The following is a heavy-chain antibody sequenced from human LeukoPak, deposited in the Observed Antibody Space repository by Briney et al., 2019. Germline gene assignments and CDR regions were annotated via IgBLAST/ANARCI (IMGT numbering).Heavy chain of an antibody. CDR1: GGSISSSSYY. CDR3: ARDVGTSGWYTFDY. V-gene: IGHV4-39*07. D-gene: IGHD6-19*01. Sequence: KSSETLSLTCTVSGGSISSSSYYWGWIRQPPGKGLEWIGSIYYSGSTYYNPSLKSRVTISVDTSKNQFSLHLNSVTPEDTAVYYCARDVGTSGWYTFDYWGQGTLVTVSS. CDR2: IYYSGST. J-gene: IGHJ4*02.